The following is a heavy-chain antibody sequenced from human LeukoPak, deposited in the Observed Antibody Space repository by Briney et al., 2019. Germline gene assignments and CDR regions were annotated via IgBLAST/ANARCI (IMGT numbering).Heavy chain of an antibody. CDR3: ARGRRQQLVKYNWFDP. D-gene: IGHD6-13*01. CDR2: IYTSGNT. V-gene: IGHV4-4*07. J-gene: IGHJ5*02. CDR1: GVSISSYY. Sequence: SQTLSLTCTVSGVSISSYYWSWIRQPAGKGLEWIGRIYTSGNTNYNPSLKSRVTMSVDTSKNQFSLKVSSVTAADTAVYYCARGRRQQLVKYNWFDPWGQGTLVTVSS.